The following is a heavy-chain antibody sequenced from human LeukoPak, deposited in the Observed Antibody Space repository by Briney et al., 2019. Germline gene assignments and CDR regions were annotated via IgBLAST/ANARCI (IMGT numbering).Heavy chain of an antibody. Sequence: SVKVSCKASGGTFSSYAISWVRQAPGQGLEWMGGIIPIFGTANYAQKFQGRVTITADESTSTAYMELSSLRSEDTAVYYCARGTTMIVVVSGLVSWGQGTLVTVSS. CDR1: GGTFSSYA. V-gene: IGHV1-69*13. CDR2: IIPIFGTA. D-gene: IGHD3-22*01. J-gene: IGHJ4*02. CDR3: ARGTTMIVVVSGLVS.